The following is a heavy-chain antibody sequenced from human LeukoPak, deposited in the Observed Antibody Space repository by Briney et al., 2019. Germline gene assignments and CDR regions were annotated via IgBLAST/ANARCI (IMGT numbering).Heavy chain of an antibody. D-gene: IGHD6-6*01. CDR1: GASIFGSY. V-gene: IGHV4-59*08. J-gene: IGHJ4*02. Sequence: PSETLSPTCTVSGASIFGSYWSWIRQPPGKGLEWIGYIYYTGDSNYNPSLKSRATISLDASRSQFSLMLSSVTAADTAIYYCARHSFARPFDSWGQGTLVTVSS. CDR3: ARHSFARPFDS. CDR2: IYYTGDS.